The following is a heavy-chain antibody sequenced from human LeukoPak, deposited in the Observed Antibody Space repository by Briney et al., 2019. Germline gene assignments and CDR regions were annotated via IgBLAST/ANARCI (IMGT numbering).Heavy chain of an antibody. Sequence: ASVKVSCKASGYTFTSYGISWVRQAPGQGLEWMGGIIPIFGTANYAQKFQGRVTITADKSTSTAYMELSSLRSEDTAVYYCASINYDILTGYRGYWGQGTLVTVSS. CDR3: ASINYDILTGYRGY. V-gene: IGHV1-69*06. D-gene: IGHD3-9*01. J-gene: IGHJ4*02. CDR1: GYTFTSYG. CDR2: IIPIFGTA.